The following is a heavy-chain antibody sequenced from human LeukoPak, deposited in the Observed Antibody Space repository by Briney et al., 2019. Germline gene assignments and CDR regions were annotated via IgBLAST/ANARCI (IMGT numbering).Heavy chain of an antibody. Sequence: SETLSLTCSVSGGSISSYYWSWIRQPAGKALEWIGRMYTTGSTNYNPSLKSRVSMSVDTSKNQFSLKLSSVTAADTAVYYCARARAGIAVAGTSYYYYGMDVWGQGTTVTVSS. J-gene: IGHJ6*02. CDR1: GGSISSYY. CDR2: MYTTGST. V-gene: IGHV4-4*07. CDR3: ARARAGIAVAGTSYYYYGMDV. D-gene: IGHD6-19*01.